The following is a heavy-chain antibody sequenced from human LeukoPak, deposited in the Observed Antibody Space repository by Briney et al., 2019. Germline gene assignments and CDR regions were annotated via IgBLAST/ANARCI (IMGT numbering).Heavy chain of an antibody. D-gene: IGHD3-22*01. CDR1: GYTFTSYY. CDR3: AREDSRITMILNGYFDY. Sequence: ASVKVSFKASGYTFTSYYMHWVRQAAGQGIEWMGIINPSGGSTSYAQKFQGRVTMTRDMSTSTDYMELSSLRSEDTAVYYCAREDSRITMILNGYFDYWGQGTLVTVSS. J-gene: IGHJ4*02. CDR2: INPSGGST. V-gene: IGHV1-46*01.